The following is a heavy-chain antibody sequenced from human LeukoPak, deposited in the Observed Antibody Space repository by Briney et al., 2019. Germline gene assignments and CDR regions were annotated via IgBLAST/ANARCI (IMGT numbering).Heavy chain of an antibody. J-gene: IGHJ3*02. CDR3: ARDTPTTVTTFSDGDAFDI. CDR2: INHSGST. CDR1: GGSFSGYY. Sequence: SETLSLTCAVYGGSFSGYYWSWIRQPPGKGLEWIGEINHSGSTNYNPSPKSRVTISVDTSKNQFSLKLSSVTAADTAVYYCARDTPTTVTTFSDGDAFDIWGQGTMVTVSS. V-gene: IGHV4-34*01. D-gene: IGHD4-17*01.